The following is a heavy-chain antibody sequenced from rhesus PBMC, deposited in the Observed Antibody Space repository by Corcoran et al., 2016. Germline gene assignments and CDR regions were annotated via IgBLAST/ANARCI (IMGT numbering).Heavy chain of an antibody. J-gene: IGHJ4*01. Sequence: QVQLQESGPGLVKPSETMSLTCAVSGASISSYWWSWIRQPHGKGLEWIGEIKGNSANTCHHPSLKSRFTISKDASKTQFSLKLSSVTAADTSVYYCARSGYGSGGVYWGQGVLVTVSS. D-gene: IGHD4-4*01. CDR1: GASISSYW. CDR2: IKGNSANT. CDR3: ARSGYGSGGVY. V-gene: IGHV4-80*01.